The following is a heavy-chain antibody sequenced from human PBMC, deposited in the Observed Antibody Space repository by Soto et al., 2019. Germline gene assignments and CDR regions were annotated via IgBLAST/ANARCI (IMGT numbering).Heavy chain of an antibody. V-gene: IGHV3-21*01. Sequence: EVQLVESGGGLVKPAGSLRLSCAASGFTFTRYSMNWVRQAPGKGLEWVSSISSTTNYIYYGDSMKGRFTISRDNAKKSLYMEMNSLRSEDTAVYYCARESEDITSNFDYCGQRTLVTISS. CDR1: GFTFTRYS. CDR3: ARESEDITSNFDY. J-gene: IGHJ4*02. CDR2: ISSTTNYI.